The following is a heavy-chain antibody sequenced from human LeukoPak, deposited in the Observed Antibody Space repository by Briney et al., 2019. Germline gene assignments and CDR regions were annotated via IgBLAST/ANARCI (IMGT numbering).Heavy chain of an antibody. J-gene: IGHJ4*02. D-gene: IGHD1-26*01. Sequence: SGRSLRLSCAASGFTFSSYSMNWVRQAPGEGLEWVSYISSSSSTIYYADSVKGRFTISRDNSQNTLYLQMNSLRAEDTAVYYCARDRIVRDWGQGTLVTVSS. CDR2: ISSSSSTI. CDR1: GFTFSSYS. CDR3: ARDRIVRD. V-gene: IGHV3-48*01.